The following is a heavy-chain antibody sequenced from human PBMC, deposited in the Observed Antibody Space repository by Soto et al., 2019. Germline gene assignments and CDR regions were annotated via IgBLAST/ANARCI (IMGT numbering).Heavy chain of an antibody. V-gene: IGHV4-4*02. CDR2: ISHYGNT. Sequence: QVQLQESGPGLVEPSGILSLTCGVSGGSMRNDDWWSWVRQTPGKGLEWIGEISHYGNTNYNPSLKSRVTMSIDTSKNQFCLKVRSLTAADTAMYYCARNGDCTSGICYVGWFDPWGQGTLVSVSS. D-gene: IGHD2-2*01. J-gene: IGHJ5*02. CDR1: GGSMRNDDW. CDR3: ARNGDCTSGICYVGWFDP.